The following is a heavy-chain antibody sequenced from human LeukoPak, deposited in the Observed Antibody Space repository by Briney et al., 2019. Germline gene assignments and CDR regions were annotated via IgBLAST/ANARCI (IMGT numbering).Heavy chain of an antibody. V-gene: IGHV3-21*06. J-gene: IGHJ4*02. Sequence: GGSLRLSCAASGFTFSRYSMNWVRQAPGKGLEWVSSIDSSGGYMFYADSVKGRFIISGDNAKDSLYLQMNSLRVEDTAVYYCLRGDRRDYWGQGALVTVSS. CDR3: LRGDRRDY. CDR1: GFTFSRYS. CDR2: IDSSGGYM.